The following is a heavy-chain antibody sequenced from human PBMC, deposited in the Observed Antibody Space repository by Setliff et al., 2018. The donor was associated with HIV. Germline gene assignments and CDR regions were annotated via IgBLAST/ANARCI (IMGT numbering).Heavy chain of an antibody. D-gene: IGHD6-19*01. Sequence: GGSLRLSCAASGFTVSSYYMAWVRQAPGKGLEWVSAIVASAGITYYAGSVKGRFTISRDNSKNTLSLQMNSLRAEDTALYYCARIDVAVVGDDTFDVWGQGTMVTVSS. V-gene: IGHV3-23*01. CDR3: ARIDVAVVGDDTFDV. CDR2: IVASAGIT. J-gene: IGHJ3*01. CDR1: GFTVSSYY.